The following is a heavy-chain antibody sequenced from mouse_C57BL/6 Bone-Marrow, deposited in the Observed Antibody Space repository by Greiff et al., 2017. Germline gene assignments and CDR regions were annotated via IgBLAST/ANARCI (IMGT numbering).Heavy chain of an antibody. CDR2: ISNGGGST. CDR1: GFTFSDYY. CDR3: ARHLWYPGYAMDY. V-gene: IGHV5-12*01. J-gene: IGHJ4*01. Sequence: EVQLVESGGGLVQPGGSLKLSCAASGFTFSDYYMYWVRQTPEKRLEWVAYISNGGGSTYYPDTVKGRFTISRDYAKNTLYLQMSRLKSEDTAMYYCARHLWYPGYAMDYWGQGTSDTVSS. D-gene: IGHD2-1*01.